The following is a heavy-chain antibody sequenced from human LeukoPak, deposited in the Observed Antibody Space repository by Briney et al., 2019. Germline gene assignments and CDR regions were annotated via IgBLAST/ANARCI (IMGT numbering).Heavy chain of an antibody. D-gene: IGHD3-9*01. V-gene: IGHV1-2*02. CDR1: GYTFTGYY. J-gene: IGHJ4*02. Sequence: ASVKVSCKASGYTFTGYYMHWVRQAPGQGLEWMGWINSNSADTNYAQNFQGRVTMTRDTSISTAYMELSRLRSDDTAVYYCARDRGDWLPDYWGQGTLVTVSS. CDR2: INSNSADT. CDR3: ARDRGDWLPDY.